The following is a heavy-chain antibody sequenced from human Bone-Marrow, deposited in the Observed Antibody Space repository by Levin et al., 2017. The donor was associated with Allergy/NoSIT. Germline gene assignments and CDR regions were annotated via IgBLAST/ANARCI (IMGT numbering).Heavy chain of an antibody. CDR2: ISYDGSNK. Sequence: GGSLRLSCAASGFTFSSYGMHWVRQAPGKGLEWVAVISYDGSNKYYADSVKGRFTISRDNSKNTLYLQMNSLRAEDTAVYYCAKGKYYGDRTDFDIWGQGTMVTVSS. CDR1: GFTFSSYG. CDR3: AKGKYYGDRTDFDI. J-gene: IGHJ3*02. V-gene: IGHV3-30*18. D-gene: IGHD4-17*01.